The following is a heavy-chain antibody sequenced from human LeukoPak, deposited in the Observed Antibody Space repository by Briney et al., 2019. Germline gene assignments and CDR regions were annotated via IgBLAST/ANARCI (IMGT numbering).Heavy chain of an antibody. CDR1: GGSISSYY. CDR2: VFYSGST. Sequence: SETLSLTCTVSGGSISSYYWSWIRQPPGKGLEWIGYVFYSGSTNYNPSLKSRVTISLDTSKKQFSLRLSSVTAADTAVYYCARGKLATIVYFDYWGRGTLATVPS. J-gene: IGHJ4*02. D-gene: IGHD5-24*01. CDR3: ARGKLATIVYFDY. V-gene: IGHV4-59*01.